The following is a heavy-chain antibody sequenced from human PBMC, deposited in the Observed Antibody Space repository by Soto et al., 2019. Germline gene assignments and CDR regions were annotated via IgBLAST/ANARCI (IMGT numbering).Heavy chain of an antibody. D-gene: IGHD1-7*01. CDR3: AKSTGRRNYVHYYGMDV. V-gene: IGHV3-23*01. CDR2: ISGSGGST. Sequence: EVQLLESGGGLVQPGGSLRLSCAASGFTFSSYAMSWVRQAPGKGLEWVSAISGSGGSTYYADSVKGRFTISRDNSKNTLDLQMTSLRAEDTAVYYCAKSTGRRNYVHYYGMDVWGQGTTVTVSS. J-gene: IGHJ6*02. CDR1: GFTFSSYA.